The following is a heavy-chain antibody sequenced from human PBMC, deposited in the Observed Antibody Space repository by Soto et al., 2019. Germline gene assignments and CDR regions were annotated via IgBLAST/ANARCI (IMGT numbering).Heavy chain of an antibody. CDR2: ISYDGSNK. CDR1: GFTFSSYG. Sequence: QVQLVESGGGVVQPGRSLRLSCAASGFTFSSYGMHWVRQAPGKGLEWVAVISYDGSNKYYADSVKGRFTISRDNSKNTLYLQMNSLRAEDTAVYYCAKDLSMVVAVRTGPFDYWGQGTLVTVSS. J-gene: IGHJ4*02. D-gene: IGHD2-15*01. V-gene: IGHV3-30*18. CDR3: AKDLSMVVAVRTGPFDY.